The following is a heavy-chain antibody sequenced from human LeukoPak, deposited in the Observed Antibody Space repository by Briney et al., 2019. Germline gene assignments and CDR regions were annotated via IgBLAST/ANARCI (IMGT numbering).Heavy chain of an antibody. CDR1: GYTFTSSG. V-gene: IGHV1-18*01. Sequence: ASVKVSCKASGYTFTSSGFSWVRQAPGQGLEWMGWISASNGNTNYAQKLQGRVTMTTDTSTSTAYMELRSLRSDDTAVYYCARFKYGVNSCAYWGQGPLVTVSS. CDR3: ARFKYGVNSCAY. CDR2: ISASNGNT. D-gene: IGHD4-17*01. J-gene: IGHJ4*02.